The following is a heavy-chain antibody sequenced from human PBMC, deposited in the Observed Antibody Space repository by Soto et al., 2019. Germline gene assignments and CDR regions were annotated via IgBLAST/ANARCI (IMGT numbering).Heavy chain of an antibody. Sequence: PSETLSLTCTVSGGSISSGDYYWSWIRQPPGKGLEWIGYIYYSGSTYYNPSLKSRVTISVDTSKNQFSLKLSSVTAADTAVYYCAREAVLMVYAPQPQWFDPWGQGTLVTVSS. CDR2: IYYSGST. J-gene: IGHJ5*02. CDR3: AREAVLMVYAPQPQWFDP. V-gene: IGHV4-30-4*01. CDR1: GGSISSGDYY. D-gene: IGHD2-8*01.